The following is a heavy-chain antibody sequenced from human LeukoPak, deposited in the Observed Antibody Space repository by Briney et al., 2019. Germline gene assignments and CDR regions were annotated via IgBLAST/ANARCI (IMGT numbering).Heavy chain of an antibody. CDR1: GFTFSNAW. CDR2: IKNKLDGGTT. D-gene: IGHD1-14*01. CDR3: ASYNDRDAFDI. J-gene: IGHJ3*02. V-gene: IGHV3-15*01. Sequence: GGSLRLSCAASGFTFSNAWMSWVRQAPGKGLEWVGLIKNKLDGGTTDYVAPVKGRLTISRDDSRNTLYLQMNSLKSEDTAMYYCASYNDRDAFDIWGQGTMVTVSS.